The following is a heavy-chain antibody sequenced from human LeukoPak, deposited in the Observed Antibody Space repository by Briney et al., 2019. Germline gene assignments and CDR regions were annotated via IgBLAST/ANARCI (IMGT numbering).Heavy chain of an antibody. J-gene: IGHJ4*02. Sequence: GASVKVSCKASGYTFGSYSINWVRQAPGQGLAWLGWVNTYNGDTKYTQKFQGRVTLTTDSSTSTAYMELTSLRSDDTAIYYCARGRAAADDFDFWGQGTPVTASS. CDR3: ARGRAAADDFDF. D-gene: IGHD6-13*01. CDR1: GYTFGSYS. CDR2: VNTYNGDT. V-gene: IGHV1-18*01.